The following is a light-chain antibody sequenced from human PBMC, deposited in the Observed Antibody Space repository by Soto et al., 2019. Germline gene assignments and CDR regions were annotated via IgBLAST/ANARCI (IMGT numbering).Light chain of an antibody. Sequence: DIQMTQSPSTLSGSVGDRVTITCRASQTISSWLAWYQQKPGKAPKLLIYKASTLKSGVPSRFSGSGSGTEFTLTISSLQPDDFATYYCQQYNYNPWTFGQGTKV. CDR3: QQYNYNPWT. CDR2: KAS. J-gene: IGKJ1*01. CDR1: QTISSW. V-gene: IGKV1-5*03.